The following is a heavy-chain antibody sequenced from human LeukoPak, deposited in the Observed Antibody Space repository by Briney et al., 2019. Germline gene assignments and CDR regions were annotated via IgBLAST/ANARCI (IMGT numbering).Heavy chain of an antibody. CDR3: ARDLGARAFDI. D-gene: IGHD7-27*01. Sequence: PSETLSLTCAVSGGSISSGGYSWSWIRQPPGKGLEWIGYIYHSGSTYYNPSLKSRVTISVDRSKNQFSLKLSSVTAADTAVYYCARDLGARAFDIWGQGTMVTVSS. J-gene: IGHJ3*02. V-gene: IGHV4-30-2*01. CDR2: IYHSGST. CDR1: GGSISSGGYS.